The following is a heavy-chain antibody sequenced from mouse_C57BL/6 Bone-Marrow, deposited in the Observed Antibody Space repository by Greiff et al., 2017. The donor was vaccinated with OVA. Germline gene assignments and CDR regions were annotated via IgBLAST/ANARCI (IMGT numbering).Heavy chain of an antibody. J-gene: IGHJ3*01. CDR3: ARLFLGFAY. CDR2: IYPGDGDT. CDR1: GYAFSSSW. D-gene: IGHD2-14*01. Sequence: QVQLQQSGPELVKPGASVKISCKASGYAFSSSWMNWVKQRPGKGLEWIGRIYPGDGDTNYNGKFKGKATLTADKSSSTAYMQLSSLTSEDSAVYFCARLFLGFAYWGQGTLVTVSA. V-gene: IGHV1-82*01.